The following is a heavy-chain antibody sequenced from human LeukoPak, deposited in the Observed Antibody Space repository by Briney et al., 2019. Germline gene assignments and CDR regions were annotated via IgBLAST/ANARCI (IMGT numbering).Heavy chain of an antibody. CDR1: GGSISSYY. J-gene: IGHJ5*02. Sequence: TSETLSLTCTVSGGSISSYYWSWIRQPAGKGLEWIGRIYTSGSTNYNPSLKSRVTMSVDTSKNQSSLKLSSVTAADTAVYYCASEHPLSPPGIYGSGSYYNYNWFDPWGQGTLVTVSS. V-gene: IGHV4-4*07. CDR2: IYTSGST. CDR3: ASEHPLSPPGIYGSGSYYNYNWFDP. D-gene: IGHD3-10*01.